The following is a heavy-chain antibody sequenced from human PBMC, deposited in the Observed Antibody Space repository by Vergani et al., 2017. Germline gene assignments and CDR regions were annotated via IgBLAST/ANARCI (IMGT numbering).Heavy chain of an antibody. Sequence: EVQLVESGGGLVQPGGSLRLSCAASGFTFSSYSMNWVRQAPGKGLEWVSYISSSGSTIYYADSVKGRFTISRDNAKNSLYLQMNSLRAEDTAVYYCARVATILGGGMDVWGQGTTVTVSS. J-gene: IGHJ6*02. V-gene: IGHV3-48*04. CDR2: ISSSGSTI. CDR3: ARVATILGGGMDV. D-gene: IGHD3-9*01. CDR1: GFTFSSYS.